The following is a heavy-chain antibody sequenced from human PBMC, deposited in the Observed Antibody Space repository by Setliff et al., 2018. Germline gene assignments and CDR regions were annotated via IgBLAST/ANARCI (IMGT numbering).Heavy chain of an antibody. CDR3: ARDRSHNYYDSSGYSPEK. Sequence: PGGSLRLSCAASGFTFSSYAMHWVRQAPGKGLEWVAVISYDGSNKYYADSVKGRFTISRDNSKNTLYLQMNSLRAEDTAVYYCARDRSHNYYDSSGYSPEKWGQGTLVTVSS. CDR1: GFTFSSYA. CDR2: ISYDGSNK. V-gene: IGHV3-30-3*01. D-gene: IGHD3-22*01. J-gene: IGHJ4*02.